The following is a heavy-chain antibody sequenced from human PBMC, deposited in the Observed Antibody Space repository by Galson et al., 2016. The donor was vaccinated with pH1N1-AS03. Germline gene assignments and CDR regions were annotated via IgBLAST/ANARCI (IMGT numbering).Heavy chain of an antibody. D-gene: IGHD1-26*01. Sequence: SLRLSCAASGFTFTSSWMHWVRQAPGKGLVWVSHINEDGSTTRYADSVKGRFTISRDNAKNTLYLQMNSLRAEDTAVYFCVREQGGSDDYWGQGTPVTVSS. V-gene: IGHV3-74*01. CDR1: GFTFTSSW. CDR3: VREQGGSDDY. CDR2: INEDGSTT. J-gene: IGHJ4*02.